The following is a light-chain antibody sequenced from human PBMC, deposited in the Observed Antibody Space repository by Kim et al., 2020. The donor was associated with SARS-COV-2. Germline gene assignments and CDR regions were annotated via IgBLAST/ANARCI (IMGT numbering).Light chain of an antibody. CDR2: DVK. Sequence: QSALTQPASVSGSPGQSITISCTGTSSDVGGYDYVSWYQHLPGKAPKLMIHDVKKRPSGVSNRFSGSKSGNTASLTISGFQTEDEAHYYCASYTSSRTWVFGGGTKVTVL. J-gene: IGLJ3*02. CDR3: ASYTSSRTWV. V-gene: IGLV2-14*03. CDR1: SSDVGGYDY.